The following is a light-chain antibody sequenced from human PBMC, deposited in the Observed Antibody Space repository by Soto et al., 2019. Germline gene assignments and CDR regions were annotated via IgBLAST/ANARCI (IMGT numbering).Light chain of an antibody. V-gene: IGKV2-28*01. CDR1: QSLLLRNGNNY. CDR2: LGS. J-gene: IGKJ1*01. Sequence: DIVMTQSPLSLSVTPGEPASISRRSSQSLLLRNGNNYLDWYLQKPGQSPQLLIYLGSNRASGVPDRFSGSGSGTDFTLRISRVEAEDVGVYYCMQALQIPWTFGQGTKVDIK. CDR3: MQALQIPWT.